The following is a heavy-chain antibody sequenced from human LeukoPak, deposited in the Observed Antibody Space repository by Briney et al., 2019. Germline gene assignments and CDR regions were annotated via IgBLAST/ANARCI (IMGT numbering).Heavy chain of an antibody. Sequence: ASVKVSCKASGYTFTSYGIIWVRQDPGQGLEWMGGIIPIFGTANYAQKFQGRVTITTDESTSTAYMELRSLRSDDTAVYYCARDLSGYEVYYYYGMDVWGQGTTVTVSS. CDR3: ARDLSGYEVYYYYGMDV. CDR2: IIPIFGTA. J-gene: IGHJ6*02. D-gene: IGHD5-12*01. CDR1: GYTFTSYG. V-gene: IGHV1-69*05.